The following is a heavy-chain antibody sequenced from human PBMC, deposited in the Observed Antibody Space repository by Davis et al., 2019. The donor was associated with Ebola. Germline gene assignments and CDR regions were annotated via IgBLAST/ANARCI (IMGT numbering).Heavy chain of an antibody. V-gene: IGHV3-48*03. D-gene: IGHD5-18*01. CDR2: ISDSGSTT. Sequence: GESLKISCAASGFNFHQYAMNWVRQAPGKGLEWISYISDSGSTTYYTDSVKGRFTISRDNAKNSLYLQMNTLRVEDTAIYYCVPGTWIRGQGTLVTVSS. CDR1: GFNFHQYA. J-gene: IGHJ4*02. CDR3: VPGTWI.